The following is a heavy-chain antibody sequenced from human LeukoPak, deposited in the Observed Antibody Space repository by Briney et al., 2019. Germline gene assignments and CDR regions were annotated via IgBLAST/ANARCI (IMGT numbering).Heavy chain of an antibody. D-gene: IGHD2-2*01. Sequence: SETLSLTCTVSGGSISSYYWSWIRQPPGKGLEWIGYIYYSGSTNYNPSLKSRVTISVDTSKNQFSLKLSSVTGADTAVYYCAREGYCSSTSCYGVDYWGQGTLVTVSS. J-gene: IGHJ4*02. CDR2: IYYSGST. CDR1: GGSISSYY. CDR3: AREGYCSSTSCYGVDY. V-gene: IGHV4-59*01.